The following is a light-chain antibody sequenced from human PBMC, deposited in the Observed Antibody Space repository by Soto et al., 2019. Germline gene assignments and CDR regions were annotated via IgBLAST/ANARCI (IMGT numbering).Light chain of an antibody. J-gene: IGLJ3*02. CDR3: SSYTNRSRV. V-gene: IGLV2-14*01. Sequence: QSVLTQPASVSGSPGQSITISCTGTSNDIGAYNYVSWYQHHPGRAPKLIIYEVTNRPSGVSNRFSGSKSGNTASLTISGLRTEDEADYYCSSYTNRSRVFGGGTKLTVL. CDR1: SNDIGAYNY. CDR2: EVT.